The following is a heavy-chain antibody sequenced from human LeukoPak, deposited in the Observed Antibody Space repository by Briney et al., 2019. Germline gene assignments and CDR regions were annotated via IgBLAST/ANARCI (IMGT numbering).Heavy chain of an antibody. D-gene: IGHD5-24*01. V-gene: IGHV1-18*01. CDR2: ISAYNGNT. CDR3: ARDPVEMATNWGDSYFDY. CDR1: GYTFISNG. J-gene: IGHJ4*02. Sequence: ASVKVSCKASGYTFISNGISWVRQAPGQGVEWMGWISAYNGNTNYEQKLQGRVTMTTDTSTSTAYMELSSLRSEDTAVYYCARDPVEMATNWGDSYFDYWGQGTLVTVPS.